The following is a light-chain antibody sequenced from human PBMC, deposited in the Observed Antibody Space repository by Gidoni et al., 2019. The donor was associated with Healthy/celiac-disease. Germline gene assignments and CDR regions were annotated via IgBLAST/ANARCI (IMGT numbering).Light chain of an antibody. CDR2: RNN. J-gene: IGLJ2*01. CDR1: SSNIGSNY. CDR3: AAWDDSLSGPV. Sequence: QSVLPQPPSASGTPGQRFTISCSGSSSNIGSNYVYWYQQLPGTAPKLLISRNNQRPSGVPDRFSGSKFGTSASLPISGLRSDDEADYYCAAWDDSLSGPVFGGGTKLTVL. V-gene: IGLV1-47*01.